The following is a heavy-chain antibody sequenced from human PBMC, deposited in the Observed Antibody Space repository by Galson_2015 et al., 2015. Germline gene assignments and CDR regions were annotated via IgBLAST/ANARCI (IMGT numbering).Heavy chain of an antibody. D-gene: IGHD4-17*01. CDR3: ASVTVTYDY. J-gene: IGHJ4*02. CDR2: IYSGNT. CDR1: GGSISIRTYY. V-gene: IGHV4-39*01. Sequence: ETLSLTCTVSGGSISIRTYYWGWIRQPPGKGLEWIGSIYSGNTYYNPSLKSRVTISVDMSKNQFSLKLSSVTAADTAVYYCASVTVTYDYWGQGTLVTVSS.